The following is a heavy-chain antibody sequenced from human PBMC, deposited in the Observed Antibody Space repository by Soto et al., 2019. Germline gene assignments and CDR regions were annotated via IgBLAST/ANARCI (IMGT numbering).Heavy chain of an antibody. Sequence: GGSLRLSCAASGFTFSNAWMSWVRQAPGKGLEWVGRIKSKTDGGTTDYAAPVKGRFTISRDYSKNTLYLQMNSLKTEDTAVYYCTTVDVWTWSDFDYWGQGTLVTVSS. J-gene: IGHJ4*02. V-gene: IGHV3-15*01. CDR2: IKSKTDGGTT. D-gene: IGHD2-8*01. CDR1: GFTFSNAW. CDR3: TTVDVWTWSDFDY.